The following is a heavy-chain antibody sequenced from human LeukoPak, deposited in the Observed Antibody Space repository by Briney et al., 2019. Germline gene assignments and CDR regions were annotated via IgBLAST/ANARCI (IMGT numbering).Heavy chain of an antibody. Sequence: ASVKVSCKASVYTFTGYYMHWVRQAPGQGLEWMGWINPNSGGTNYAQKFQGRVTMTRDTSIAPAYMELSRLRSDDTAVYYCARDQGEMATIPDYWGQGTLVTVSS. CDR1: VYTFTGYY. J-gene: IGHJ4*02. V-gene: IGHV1-2*02. D-gene: IGHD5-24*01. CDR2: INPNSGGT. CDR3: ARDQGEMATIPDY.